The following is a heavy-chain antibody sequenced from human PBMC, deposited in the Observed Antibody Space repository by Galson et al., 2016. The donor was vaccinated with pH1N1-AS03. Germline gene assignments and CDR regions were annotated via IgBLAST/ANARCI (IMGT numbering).Heavy chain of an antibody. Sequence: SETLSLTCTVSGASINSYYWSWIRQPPGKGLEWIGCIHYSGRTNYNPSLKSRVIVSVDTSKNQFSLNLISVTAADTAVYYCARTGRHGDIASDGGFWGQGTLVTVSA. D-gene: IGHD2-15*01. CDR2: IHYSGRT. V-gene: IGHV4-59*01. CDR3: ARTGRHGDIASDGGF. CDR1: GASINSYY. J-gene: IGHJ4*02.